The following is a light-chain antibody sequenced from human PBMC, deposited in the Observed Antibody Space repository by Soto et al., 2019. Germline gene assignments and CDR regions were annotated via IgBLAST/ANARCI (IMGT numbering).Light chain of an antibody. CDR2: EVS. J-gene: IGLJ2*01. Sequence: QSALTQPASVSGSPGQSITISCTGTSSDIGAYNYDSWFQQHPAKAPKLMIYEVSNRPSGVSNRFSGSKSGNTASLTISGLQAEDEADYYCSSYTRSRTLIFGGGTKVTVL. V-gene: IGLV2-14*01. CDR3: SSYTRSRTLI. CDR1: SSDIGAYNY.